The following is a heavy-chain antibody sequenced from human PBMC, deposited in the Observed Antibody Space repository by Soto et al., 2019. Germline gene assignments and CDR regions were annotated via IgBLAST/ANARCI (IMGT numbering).Heavy chain of an antibody. Sequence: HPGGSLRLSCAASGFTFDDYAMHWVRQAPGKGLEWVSGISWNSGSIGYADSVKGRFTISRDNAKNSLYLQMNSLRAEDTALYYCAKGPHIYYGSGTAFDYWGQGTLVTVSS. CDR3: AKGPHIYYGSGTAFDY. J-gene: IGHJ4*02. V-gene: IGHV3-9*01. CDR1: GFTFDDYA. CDR2: ISWNSGSI. D-gene: IGHD3-10*01.